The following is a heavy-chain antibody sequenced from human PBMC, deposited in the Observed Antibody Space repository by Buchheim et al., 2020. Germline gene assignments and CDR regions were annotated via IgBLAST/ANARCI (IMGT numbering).Heavy chain of an antibody. V-gene: IGHV4-34*01. CDR1: GGSFSGYY. CDR2: INHSGST. Sequence: QVQLQQWGAGLLKPSETLSLTCAVYGGSFSGYYWSWIRQPPGKGLEWIGEINHSGSTNYNPSLKSRVTISVDTSKNQISLKLSSVTAADTAAYYCARAIYDYVWGSYRPKIYGMDVWGQGTT. J-gene: IGHJ6*02. D-gene: IGHD3-16*02. CDR3: ARAIYDYVWGSYRPKIYGMDV.